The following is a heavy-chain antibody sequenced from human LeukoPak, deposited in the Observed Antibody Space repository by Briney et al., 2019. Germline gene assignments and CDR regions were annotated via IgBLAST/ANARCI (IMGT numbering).Heavy chain of an antibody. J-gene: IGHJ4*02. CDR1: GGSISSGGYY. D-gene: IGHD2-2*01. Sequence: PSQTLSLTCTVSGGSISSGGYYWSWIRQHPGKGLEWIGYIYYSGSTYYNPSLKSRVTISVDTSKNQFSLKLSSVTAADTAVYYCARHPNYCSSTSCSFDYWGQGTLVTVSS. CDR2: IYYSGST. V-gene: IGHV4-31*03. CDR3: ARHPNYCSSTSCSFDY.